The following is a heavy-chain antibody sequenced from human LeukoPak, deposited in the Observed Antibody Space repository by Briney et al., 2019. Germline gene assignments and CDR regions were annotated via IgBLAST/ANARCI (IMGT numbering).Heavy chain of an antibody. CDR3: ARGDWELPDAFDI. CDR1: GYTLTRFG. J-gene: IGHJ3*02. Sequence: ASVKVSCKASGYTLTRFGISWVRQAPGQGLEWTGWISAYNGNTNYAQKLHGRVTMTTDTSTSTAYMELRSRRSDDTAVYYCARGDWELPDAFDIWGQGTMVTVSS. CDR2: ISAYNGNT. D-gene: IGHD1-26*01. V-gene: IGHV1-18*01.